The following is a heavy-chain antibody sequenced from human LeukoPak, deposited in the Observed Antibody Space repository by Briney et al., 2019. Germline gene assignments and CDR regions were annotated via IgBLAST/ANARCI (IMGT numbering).Heavy chain of an antibody. V-gene: IGHV3-74*01. CDR1: GFTFTNYW. Sequence: PGGSLRLSCAASGFTFTNYWMHWVRQAPGKGLVWVSRVLSDGSRITYADSVKGRFTISRDNANKTLYLEMDSLRAEDTAVYYCAGVALGGTRAFDIWGQGTTVTVSS. CDR2: VLSDGSRI. CDR3: AGVALGGTRAFDI. J-gene: IGHJ3*02. D-gene: IGHD6-19*01.